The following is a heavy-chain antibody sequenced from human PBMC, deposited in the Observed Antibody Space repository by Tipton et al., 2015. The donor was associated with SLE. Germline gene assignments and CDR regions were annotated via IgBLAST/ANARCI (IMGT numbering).Heavy chain of an antibody. CDR1: GGSISSSSYY. J-gene: IGHJ3*02. CDR2: IYTSGST. V-gene: IGHV4-39*01. CDR3: ARRPTQFDAFDI. D-gene: IGHD5-24*01. Sequence: TLSLTCTVSGGSISSSSYYWSWIRQPPGKGLEWIGYIYTSGSTYYNPSLKSPVTISVDTSKNQFSLKLSSVTAADTAVYYCARRPTQFDAFDIWGQGTMVTVSS.